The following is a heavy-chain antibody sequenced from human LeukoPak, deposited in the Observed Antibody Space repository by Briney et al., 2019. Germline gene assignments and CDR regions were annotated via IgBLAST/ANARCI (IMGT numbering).Heavy chain of an antibody. CDR2: INNSGGNT. CDR3: VKPMVTFGGIIRTDAFDI. J-gene: IGHJ3*02. CDR1: GFTFSSYA. D-gene: IGHD3-16*01. V-gene: IGHV3-64D*08. Sequence: PGGCLRLSCSASGFTFSSYAIHWVRQAPGKGLEYVPGINNSGGNTQYADSVTGRLTISRDNSKNILYFHMSSLKTEDTAVYYCVKPMVTFGGIIRTDAFDIWGQGTMVIVSS.